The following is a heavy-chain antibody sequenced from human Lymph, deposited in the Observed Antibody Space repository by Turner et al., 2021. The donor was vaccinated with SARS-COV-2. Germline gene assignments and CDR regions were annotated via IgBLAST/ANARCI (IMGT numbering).Heavy chain of an antibody. J-gene: IGHJ3*02. CDR2: VTPILDIT. Sequence: QVQLVQSGAEVKKPGSSVKVSCKASGGTFSTYVISWGRQAPGQGLEWRGCVTPILDITNYAQNFQGVVTITADNSTIAAYMLLSSLSAENTADYHCTGSHSWNYDACDIWGQGTMVTVSS. V-gene: IGHV1-69*10. D-gene: IGHD1-7*01. CDR3: TGSHSWNYDACDI. CDR1: GGTFSTYV.